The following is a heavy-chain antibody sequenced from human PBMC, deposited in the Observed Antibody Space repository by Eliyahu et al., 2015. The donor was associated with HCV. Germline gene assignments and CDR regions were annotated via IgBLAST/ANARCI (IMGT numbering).Heavy chain of an antibody. CDR1: GYXXTSFX. CDR2: ININNGKT. CDR3: ARAWVRLGYFDWDYGMDV. V-gene: IGHV1-18*01. D-gene: IGHD3-9*01. Sequence: QVQLVQPGAELKKPGASVXVXCKAXGYXXTSFXISWVRQAPGQGLEWMGWININNGKTQSAQKFQGRVTMTTEASTSTTYMELRSLRYDDTAMYYCARAWVRLGYFDWDYGMDVWGQGTTVTVSS. J-gene: IGHJ6*02.